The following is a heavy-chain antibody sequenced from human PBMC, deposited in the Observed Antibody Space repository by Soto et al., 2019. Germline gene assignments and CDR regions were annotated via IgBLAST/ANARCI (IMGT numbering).Heavy chain of an antibody. CDR3: GRATSYDFWSGYVGFET. D-gene: IGHD3-3*01. CDR2: IYYSGSS. V-gene: IGHV4-61*03. Sequence: SETLSLTCTVSGGGVSSGSHYWSWIRQPPGKGLGWIGNIYYSGSSKDNRSLKRRVSISVDRSRNHFSLNLRSVTTADTALYHCGRATSYDFWSGYVGFETWGQGTLVTVSS. CDR1: GGGVSSGSHY. J-gene: IGHJ5*02.